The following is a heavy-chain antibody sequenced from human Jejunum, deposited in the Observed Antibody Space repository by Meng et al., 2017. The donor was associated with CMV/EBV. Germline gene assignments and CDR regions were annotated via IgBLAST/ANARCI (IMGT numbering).Heavy chain of an antibody. J-gene: IGHJ4*02. CDR3: ARAGYGKGLDF. V-gene: IGHV3-15*01. CDR1: AFTFSNAW. D-gene: IGHD4-17*01. Sequence: SAFTFSNAWMSWVRQAPGKGLEWVGRIKSKTDGGTTDYAAPVKGRFTISRDDSKNTLYLQMNSLKTEDTAVYYCARAGYGKGLDFWGQGTLVTVSS. CDR2: IKSKTDGGTT.